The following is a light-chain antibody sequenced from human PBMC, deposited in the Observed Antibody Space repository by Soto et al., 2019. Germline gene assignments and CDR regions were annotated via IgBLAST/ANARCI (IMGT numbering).Light chain of an antibody. CDR1: QSVSSN. Sequence: EIVMTQSPATLSVSPGERATLSCRASQSVSSNLAWYQQKPGQAPRLLMYGASTRATGIPARFSGSGSGTEFTLTISSLQSEDFATYYCLQYNDYPFTFGQGTRLEIK. CDR2: GAS. CDR3: LQYNDYPFT. V-gene: IGKV3-15*01. J-gene: IGKJ5*01.